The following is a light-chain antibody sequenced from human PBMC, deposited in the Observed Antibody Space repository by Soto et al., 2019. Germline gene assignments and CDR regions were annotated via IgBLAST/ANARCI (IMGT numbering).Light chain of an antibody. CDR1: QKISGY. V-gene: IGKV3-11*01. CDR2: DAS. J-gene: IGKJ1*01. CDR3: QQRSNLPWT. Sequence: DIVLPQSPATLSLTPGQRATLSCRASQKISGYLAWYQQKPSQAPRLLSYDASNRANGIPVRFSGSGSGTDYTLTVSSLEPEDFAVYYCQQRSNLPWTFGQGTKVDIK.